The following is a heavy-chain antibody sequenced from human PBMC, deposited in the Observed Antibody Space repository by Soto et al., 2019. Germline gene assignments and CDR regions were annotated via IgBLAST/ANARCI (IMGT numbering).Heavy chain of an antibody. J-gene: IGHJ4*02. CDR3: GTSGIAPDFGY. CDR1: GYTFTSYD. D-gene: IGHD6-13*01. V-gene: IGHV1-8*01. CDR2: MNPNSGNT. Sequence: ASVKVSCKASGYTFTSYDINWVRQATGQGLEWMGWMNPNSGNTGYAQKFQGRVTMTRNTSISTAYMELSSLRSDDTAVYYCGTSGIAPDFGYWGQGTLVSVSS.